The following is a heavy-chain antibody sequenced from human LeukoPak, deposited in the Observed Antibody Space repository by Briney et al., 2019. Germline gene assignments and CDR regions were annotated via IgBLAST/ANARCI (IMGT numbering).Heavy chain of an antibody. J-gene: IGHJ4*02. V-gene: IGHV3-11*01. CDR1: GFTLSDYY. Sequence: SGGSLRLSCAASGFTLSDYYMSWIRQAPGKVLEWVSYSSSSGTTIYYADSVKGRFAISRDNAKNSLYLQMNSLRAEDTAVYYCARRRDFIDYWGQGTLVTVSS. CDR2: SSSSGTTI. D-gene: IGHD3/OR15-3a*01. CDR3: ARRRDFIDY.